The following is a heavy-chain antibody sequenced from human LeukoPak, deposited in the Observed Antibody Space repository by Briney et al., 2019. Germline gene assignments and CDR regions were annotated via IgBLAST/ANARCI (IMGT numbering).Heavy chain of an antibody. V-gene: IGHV1-69*06. CDR1: GGTFSTFG. J-gene: IGHJ4*02. CDR3: ARETGYAYGRAPLDY. CDR2: IIPMSGTV. D-gene: IGHD5-18*01. Sequence: ASAKVSCKASGGTFSTFGISWVRQAPGQGLEWMGGIIPMSGTVNNAQKFQGRVTITADKSTGTAYMELSSLRSDDTAVYYCARETGYAYGRAPLDYWGQGTLVTVSS.